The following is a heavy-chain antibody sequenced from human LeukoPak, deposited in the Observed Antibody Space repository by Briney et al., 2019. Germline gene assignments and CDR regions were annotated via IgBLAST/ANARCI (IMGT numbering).Heavy chain of an antibody. J-gene: IGHJ4*02. CDR3: ARRIAAAAAPYYFDY. CDR1: GFTFSSYW. CDR2: INSDGSST. V-gene: IGHV3-74*01. D-gene: IGHD6-13*01. Sequence: GGSLRLSCAASGFTFSSYWMHWVRQAPGKELLWVSRINSDGSSTSYADSVKGRFTISRDNAKNTLYLQMNSLRAEDAAVYYCARRIAAAAAPYYFDYWGQGTLVTVSS.